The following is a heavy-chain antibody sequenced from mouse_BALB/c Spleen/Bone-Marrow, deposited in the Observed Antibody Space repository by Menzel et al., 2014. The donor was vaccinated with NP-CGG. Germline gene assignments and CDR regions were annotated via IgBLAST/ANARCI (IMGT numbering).Heavy chain of an antibody. CDR3: ARRGNYDAMDY. V-gene: IGHV1S137*01. J-gene: IGHJ4*01. Sequence: QVQLQQSGAELVRPGVSVKISCKGSGYTFXDYAMHWVKQSHAKSLEWIGVISTYYGDASYNQKFKGKATMTVDKSSSTAYMELARLTSEDSAIYYCARRGNYDAMDYWGQGTSVTVSS. CDR2: ISTYYGDA. D-gene: IGHD2-1*01. CDR1: GYTFXDYA.